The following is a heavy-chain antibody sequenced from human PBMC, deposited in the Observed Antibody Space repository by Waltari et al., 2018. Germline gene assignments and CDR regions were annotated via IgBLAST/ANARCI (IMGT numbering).Heavy chain of an antibody. CDR1: GDSITRGFY. D-gene: IGHD6-13*01. CDR2: IYHSGNT. V-gene: IGHV4-38-2*02. Sequence: QVQLPESGPGLVKPSETLSLTCTVSGDSITRGFYWGCIRQPPGKGLEWIGSIYHSGNTYYNPSLKGRLTISVDTSKNQFSLRLSSVTAADTAVYYCARAPMSGAATGTFDFWGLGSLVTVSP. CDR3: ARAPMSGAATGTFDF. J-gene: IGHJ4*02.